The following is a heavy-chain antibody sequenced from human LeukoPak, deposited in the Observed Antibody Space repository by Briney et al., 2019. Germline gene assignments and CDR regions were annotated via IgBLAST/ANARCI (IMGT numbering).Heavy chain of an antibody. J-gene: IGHJ4*02. CDR2: ISYDGSNK. V-gene: IGHV3-30-3*01. CDR3: ARDRYFENYFDY. CDR1: GFTFSSYA. Sequence: GGSRRLSCAASGFTFSSYAMHWVRQAPGKGLEWVAVISYDGSNKYYTDSVKGRFTISRDNSKNTLYLQMNSLRAEDTAVYYCARDRYFENYFDYWGQGTLVTVSS. D-gene: IGHD3-9*01.